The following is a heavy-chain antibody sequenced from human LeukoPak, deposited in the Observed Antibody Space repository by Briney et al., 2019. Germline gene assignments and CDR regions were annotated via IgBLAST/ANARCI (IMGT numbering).Heavy chain of an antibody. D-gene: IGHD3-22*01. CDR1: GGSFSSYY. CDR2: IYYSGST. J-gene: IGHJ4*02. CDR3: ARVSSGYYYVYDY. V-gene: IGHV4-59*01. Sequence: SETLSLTWNVSGGSFSSYYWSWIRQPPGKGLEWIGYIYYSGSTNYNPSLKSRVTISVDTSKNQFSLKLSSVTAADTAVYYCARVSSGYYYVYDYWGQGTLVTVSS.